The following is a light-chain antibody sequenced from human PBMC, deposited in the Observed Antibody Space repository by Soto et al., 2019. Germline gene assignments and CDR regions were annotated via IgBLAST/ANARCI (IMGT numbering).Light chain of an antibody. V-gene: IGKV3-15*01. Sequence: TVIKVSLPAVSVSQRQRDTLSCRASQSVGSKVAWYQQKPGQAPSLLIYGASTRASGIPLRFSGSGSGTEFTLTISSLQSEDFAVYYCQQYSNWPPVTFCGGAKVDIK. CDR3: QQYSNWPPVT. J-gene: IGKJ4*01. CDR1: QSVGSK. CDR2: GAS.